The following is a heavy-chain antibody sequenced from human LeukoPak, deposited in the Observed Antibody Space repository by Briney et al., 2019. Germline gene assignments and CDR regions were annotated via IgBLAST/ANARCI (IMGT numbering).Heavy chain of an antibody. J-gene: IGHJ5*02. Sequence: GASVKVSCKASGYTFTSYGISWVRQAPGQGLEWMGWISAYNGNTNYAQKLQGRVAMTTDTSTSTAYMELRSLRSDDTAVYYCARAKGYSSSWYRQDNWFDPWGQGTLVTVSS. V-gene: IGHV1-18*01. CDR2: ISAYNGNT. CDR3: ARAKGYSSSWYRQDNWFDP. CDR1: GYTFTSYG. D-gene: IGHD6-13*01.